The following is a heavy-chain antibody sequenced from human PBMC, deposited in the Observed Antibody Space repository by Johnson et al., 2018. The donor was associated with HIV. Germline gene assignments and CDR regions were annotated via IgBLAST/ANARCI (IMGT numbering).Heavy chain of an antibody. J-gene: IGHJ3*02. Sequence: VQLVESGGAVVRPGGSLRISCVASGFKLYEYDVSWVRQVPGKGLEWVSGINWSGGGTSYADSVKGRFTVSSDNAKNSLYLQMNSLRVGDTAVYYCARDPSYDMAHTDGFDIWGQGTMVTVSS. CDR3: ARDPSYDMAHTDGFDI. V-gene: IGHV3-20*04. CDR1: GFKLYEYD. CDR2: INWSGGGT. D-gene: IGHD3-22*01.